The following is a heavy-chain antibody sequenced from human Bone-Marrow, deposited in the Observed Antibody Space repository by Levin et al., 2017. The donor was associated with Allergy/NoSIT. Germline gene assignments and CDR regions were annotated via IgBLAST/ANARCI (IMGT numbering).Heavy chain of an antibody. D-gene: IGHD6-13*01. CDR3: ARDVNSISWYKT. J-gene: IGHJ5*02. CDR1: GDSISSSGYY. V-gene: IGHV4-39*02. CDR2: IHYSGST. Sequence: SQTLSLTCTVSGDSISSSGYYWGWIRRPPGKELEWIGSIHYSGSTYYNPSLKSRVTISIDTSKKQISLTLSSVTAADTAVYYCARDVNSISWYKTWGQGTLVTVPP.